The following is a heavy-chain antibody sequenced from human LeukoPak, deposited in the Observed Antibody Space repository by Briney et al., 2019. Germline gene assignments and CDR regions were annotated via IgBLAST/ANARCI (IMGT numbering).Heavy chain of an antibody. CDR2: IFYSGST. CDR3: SRKDTPMIYFDC. CDR1: GGSISSSSYF. V-gene: IGHV4-39*01. Sequence: SETLSLTCTVSGGSISSSSYFWGWIRQPPGKGLEWIGSIFYSGSTYYNPSLNSRVTISIDTSKNQFSLRLSSVTAADTAVYYCSRKDTPMIYFDCWGQGTLVTVSS. J-gene: IGHJ4*02. D-gene: IGHD5-18*01.